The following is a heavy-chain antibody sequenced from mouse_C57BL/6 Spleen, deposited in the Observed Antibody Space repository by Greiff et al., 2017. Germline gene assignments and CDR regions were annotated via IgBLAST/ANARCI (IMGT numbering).Heavy chain of an antibody. CDR1: GYTFTEYT. J-gene: IGHJ2*01. D-gene: IGHD1-1*01. CDR2: FYPGSGSI. CDR3: ARHEDGVLRFYVDY. Sequence: QVQLQQSGAELVKPGASVKLSCKASGYTFTEYTINWVKQRSGQGLEWIGWFYPGSGSIKYNEKFKDKATWTADKSSSTVYMELSRLTSEDSAVNICARHEDGVLRFYVDYWGQGTTLTVSS. V-gene: IGHV1-62-2*01.